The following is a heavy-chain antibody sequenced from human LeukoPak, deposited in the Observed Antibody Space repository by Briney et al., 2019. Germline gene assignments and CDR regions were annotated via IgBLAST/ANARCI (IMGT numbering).Heavy chain of an antibody. J-gene: IGHJ4*02. Sequence: SETLSLTCTVSGGSISSYYWNWIRQPPGKGLEWIGYLYYSGSTNYNPSLKSRVTISVDTSNNQFSLKLSSVTAADTAVYYCARGSGSGYYWEGELPTPYYFDYWGQGTLVTVSS. D-gene: IGHD3-3*01. CDR3: ARGSGSGYYWEGELPTPYYFDY. V-gene: IGHV4-59*01. CDR1: GGSISSYY. CDR2: LYYSGST.